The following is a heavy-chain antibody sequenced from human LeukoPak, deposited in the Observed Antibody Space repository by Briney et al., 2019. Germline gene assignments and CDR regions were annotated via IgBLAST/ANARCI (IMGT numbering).Heavy chain of an antibody. Sequence: SETLSLTCAVYGGSFSGYYWSWLRQPPGKGREWIGEINHSGSTNYNPSLKSRVTISVDTSKNQFSLKLSSVTAADTAVYYCAREPYGDYVSDDYWGQGTLITVSS. D-gene: IGHD4-17*01. V-gene: IGHV4-34*01. CDR3: AREPYGDYVSDDY. CDR1: GGSFSGYY. CDR2: INHSGST. J-gene: IGHJ4*02.